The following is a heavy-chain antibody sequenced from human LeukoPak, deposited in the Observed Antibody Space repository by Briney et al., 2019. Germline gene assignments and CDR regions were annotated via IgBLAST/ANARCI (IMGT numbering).Heavy chain of an antibody. CDR3: ARCYSSGWSYFFDY. Sequence: GRSLRLSCAASGFTFSRYAMHWVRQAPGKGLEWVAVISYDGSNKYYADSVKGRFTISRDNSKNTLYLQMNSLRAEDTAVYYCARCYSSGWSYFFDYWGQGTLVTVSS. J-gene: IGHJ4*02. V-gene: IGHV3-30-3*01. D-gene: IGHD6-19*01. CDR2: ISYDGSNK. CDR1: GFTFSRYA.